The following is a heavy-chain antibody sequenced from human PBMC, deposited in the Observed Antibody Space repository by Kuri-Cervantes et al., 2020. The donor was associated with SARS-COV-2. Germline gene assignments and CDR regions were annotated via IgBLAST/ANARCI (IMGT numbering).Heavy chain of an antibody. CDR1: GYTFTSYG. CDR2: ISAYNGNT. Sequence: ASVKVSCKASGYTFTSYGISWVRQAPGQGLEWMGWISAYNGNTNYAQKLQGRVTMTTDTFTSTAYMELRSLRSDDTAVYYCARDRGKAAYYYDSSGYFYWGQGTLVTVSS. J-gene: IGHJ4*02. V-gene: IGHV1-18*01. CDR3: ARDRGKAAYYYDSSGYFY. D-gene: IGHD3-22*01.